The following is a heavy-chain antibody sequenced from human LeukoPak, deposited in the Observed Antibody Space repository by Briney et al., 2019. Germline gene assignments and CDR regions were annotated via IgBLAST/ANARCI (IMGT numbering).Heavy chain of an antibody. D-gene: IGHD6-19*01. CDR3: ARDPRYGSGWTNNWFDP. CDR1: GYTFTSYG. Sequence: ASVKVSCKASGYTFTSYGISWVRQAPGQGLEWMGWISAYNGNTNYAQKLQGRVTMTTDTSTSTAYMELRSLRSDDTAVYYCARDPRYGSGWTNNWFDPWGQGTLVTVSS. J-gene: IGHJ5*02. CDR2: ISAYNGNT. V-gene: IGHV1-18*01.